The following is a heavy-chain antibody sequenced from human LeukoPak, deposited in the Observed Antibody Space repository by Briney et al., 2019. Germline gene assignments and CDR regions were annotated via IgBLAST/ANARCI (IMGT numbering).Heavy chain of an antibody. D-gene: IGHD2-15*01. CDR3: ASAPTYCSGGSCYSDY. CDR2: IIPILGIA. V-gene: IGHV1-69*02. Sequence: ASVKVSCKASGDTFSSYTISWVRQAPGQGLEWMGRIIPILGIANYAQKFQGRVTITADKSTSTAYMELSSLRSEDTAVYYCASAPTYCSGGSCYSDYWGQGTLVTVSS. J-gene: IGHJ4*02. CDR1: GDTFSSYT.